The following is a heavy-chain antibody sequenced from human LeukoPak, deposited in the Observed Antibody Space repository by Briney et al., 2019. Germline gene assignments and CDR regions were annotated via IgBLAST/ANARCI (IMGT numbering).Heavy chain of an antibody. D-gene: IGHD2-21*02. V-gene: IGHV4-59*01. Sequence: SETLSLTCTVSGASISSYYWSWIRQPPGKGLEWIGYIYYSGSTNYNPSLKSRVTFSVDTSKNQFSLKLISVTAADTAVYYCARVKGVVTATLDYWGQGTLVTVSS. J-gene: IGHJ4*02. CDR3: ARVKGVVTATLDY. CDR1: GASISSYY. CDR2: IYYSGST.